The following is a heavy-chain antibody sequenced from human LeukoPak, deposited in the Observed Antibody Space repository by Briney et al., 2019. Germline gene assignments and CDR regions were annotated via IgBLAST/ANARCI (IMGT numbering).Heavy chain of an antibody. V-gene: IGHV6-1*01. Sequence: SQTLSLTCAISEYSVSSNSAAWNWIRQSPSRGLEWLGRTYYRSKWYYDCAVSVKSRITINPDTSKNQFSLQLNSVTPEGTAVYYCARGPQLVDYYYIDVWGKGTTVTVSS. CDR2: TYYRSKWYY. D-gene: IGHD6-13*01. CDR1: EYSVSSNSAA. J-gene: IGHJ6*03. CDR3: ARGPQLVDYYYIDV.